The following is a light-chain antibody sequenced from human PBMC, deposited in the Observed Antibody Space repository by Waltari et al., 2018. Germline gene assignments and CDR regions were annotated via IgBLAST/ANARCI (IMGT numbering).Light chain of an antibody. J-gene: IGKJ1*01. CDR3: QQYNSYWT. CDR2: KAS. V-gene: IGKV1-5*03. CDR1: QSISSW. Sequence: DIQMTQSPSTLSASVGDRVTITCRASQSISSWLAWYQQKPGKALKLLIYKASSLESGVPSRFSGSESGTEFTLTISSLQPDDFATYYCQQYNSYWTFGQGTKVEIK.